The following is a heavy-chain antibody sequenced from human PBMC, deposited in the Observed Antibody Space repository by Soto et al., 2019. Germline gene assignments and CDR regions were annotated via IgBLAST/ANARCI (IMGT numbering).Heavy chain of an antibody. CDR2: INHSGST. V-gene: IGHV4-34*01. Sequence: PSETLSLTCAVYGRSFSGYYWSWIRPPPGKGLEWIGEINHSGSTNYNPSLKSRVTISVDTSKNPFSLKPSSVTPADTAVYYCARSRSYGSGSYYYYYSMDDWGQGTTVTVSS. J-gene: IGHJ6*02. CDR1: GRSFSGYY. D-gene: IGHD3-10*01. CDR3: ARSRSYGSGSYYYYYSMDD.